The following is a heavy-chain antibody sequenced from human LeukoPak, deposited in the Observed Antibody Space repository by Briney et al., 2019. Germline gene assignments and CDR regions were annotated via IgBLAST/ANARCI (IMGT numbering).Heavy chain of an antibody. CDR2: INHSGST. Sequence: PSETLCLTCAVYGGSFSGYYWSWIRQPPGKGLEWIGEINHSGSTNYNPSLKSRVTISVDTSKNQFSPKLSSVTAADTAVYYCARADYDFWSGYYTERSGWFDPWGQGTLVTVSS. D-gene: IGHD3-3*01. V-gene: IGHV4-34*01. CDR1: GGSFSGYY. CDR3: ARADYDFWSGYYTERSGWFDP. J-gene: IGHJ5*02.